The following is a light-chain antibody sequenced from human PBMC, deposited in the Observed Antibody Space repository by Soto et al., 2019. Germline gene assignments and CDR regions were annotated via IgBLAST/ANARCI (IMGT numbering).Light chain of an antibody. Sequence: VMTQSPATLSASPGDSVALSCKSSQNVSDSLAWYQQKHGQAPRLLIYDSSARVSDVPVRFSGGGTGAEFTLTISNLQTADVAVYNCQQYYKRSPWTFGQGTKVDIK. J-gene: IGKJ1*01. CDR1: QNVSDS. CDR2: DSS. CDR3: QQYYKRSPWT. V-gene: IGKV3D-15*01.